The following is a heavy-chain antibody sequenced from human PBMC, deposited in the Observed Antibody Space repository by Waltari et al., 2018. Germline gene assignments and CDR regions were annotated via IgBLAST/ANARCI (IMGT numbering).Heavy chain of an antibody. CDR3: ARGGSGSPSPHPFDI. V-gene: IGHV1-8*03. D-gene: IGHD3-10*01. CDR1: GYTFPGFD. J-gene: IGHJ3*02. CDR2: LNPNSGNT. Sequence: QVQLVQSGAEVKKPGASVRVSCKASGYTFPGFDINWVRQATGQGLEGMAWLNPNSGNTGYARNFRGRVTITRDTSISTAYMELSSLTYEDTAMYYCARGGSGSPSPHPFDIWGQGTMVTVSS.